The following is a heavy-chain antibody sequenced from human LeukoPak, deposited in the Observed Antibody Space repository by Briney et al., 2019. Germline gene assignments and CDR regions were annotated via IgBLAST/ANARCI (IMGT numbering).Heavy chain of an antibody. V-gene: IGHV4-39*02. CDR2: IYRTGTT. J-gene: IGHJ3*01. D-gene: IGHD2-21*02. CDR3: ATVRISGCYYAFDG. Sequence: SETLSLTCNVSGGSISSNTYYWAWIRQPPGKGLEWIGSIYRTGTTYYNPPVKTRLTISLDTSKNDLSLKLRSVTAADTAVYYCATVRISGCYYAFDGWGQGTMLSVSS. CDR1: GGSISSNTYY.